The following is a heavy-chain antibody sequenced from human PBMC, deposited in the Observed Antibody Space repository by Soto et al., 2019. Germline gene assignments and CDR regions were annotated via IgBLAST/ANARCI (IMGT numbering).Heavy chain of an antibody. CDR3: AKSMVRGIYYVYYMDV. V-gene: IGHV3-23*01. D-gene: IGHD3-10*01. J-gene: IGHJ6*03. CDR2: ISGSGGST. CDR1: GFTFSSYA. Sequence: GGSLRLSCAASGFTFSSYAMSWVRQAPGKGLEWVSTISGSGGSTYYADSVKGRFTISRDNSKNTLCLQINSLRAGDTAVYYCAKSMVRGIYYVYYMDVWGKGTTVTVSS.